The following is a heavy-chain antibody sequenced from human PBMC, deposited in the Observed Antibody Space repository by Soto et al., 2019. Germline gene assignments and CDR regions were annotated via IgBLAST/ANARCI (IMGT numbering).Heavy chain of an antibody. CDR3: ARDRGINWFNP. Sequence: SETLSLTCTVSGGSISSYYWSWIRQPPGKGLEWIGYIYYSGSTNYNPSLKNRVTISVDTSKNQFSLKLSSVTAADTAVYYCARDRGINWFNPWGQGTLVTVSS. V-gene: IGHV4-59*01. CDR2: IYYSGST. J-gene: IGHJ5*02. D-gene: IGHD3-10*01. CDR1: GGSISSYY.